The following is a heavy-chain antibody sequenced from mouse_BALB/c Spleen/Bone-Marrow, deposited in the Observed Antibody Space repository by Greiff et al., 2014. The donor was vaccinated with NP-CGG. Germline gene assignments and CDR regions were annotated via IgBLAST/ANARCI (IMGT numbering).Heavy chain of an antibody. CDR2: IWADGST. D-gene: IGHD1-2*01. CDR3: ARITTATGAMDY. J-gene: IGHJ4*01. CDR1: GFSLTSYG. V-gene: IGHV2-9*02. Sequence: VQLVESGPGLVAPSQSLSISCTVSGFSLTSYGVHWVRQPPGKGLEWLGVIWADGSTNYNSALMSRLSISKDNSKSQVFLKMNSLQTDDTAMYYCARITTATGAMDYWGQGTSVTLSS.